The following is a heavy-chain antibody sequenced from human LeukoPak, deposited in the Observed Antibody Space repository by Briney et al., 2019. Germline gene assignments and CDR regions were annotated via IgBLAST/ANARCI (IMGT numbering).Heavy chain of an antibody. Sequence: QPGGSLRLSCAASGFTFSSYWMHWVRQAPGKGLVWVSRINSDGSSTSYADSVKGRSTISRDNAKNTLYLQMDSLRAEDTAVYYCARAGYYYYYYMDVWGKGTTVTVSS. CDR1: GFTFSSYW. CDR2: INSDGSST. V-gene: IGHV3-74*01. CDR3: ARAGYYYYYYMDV. J-gene: IGHJ6*03.